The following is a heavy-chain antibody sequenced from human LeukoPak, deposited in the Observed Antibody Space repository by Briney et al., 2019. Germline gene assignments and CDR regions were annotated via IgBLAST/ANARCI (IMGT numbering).Heavy chain of an antibody. V-gene: IGHV3-7*04. CDR2: IKHDGSEE. Sequence: GVSLRLSCTASGFTFSSYWMSWVRQAPGRGLEWVANIKHDGSEEYYVDSVRGRFSISRDNAKNSLYLQMKNMRAEDTAVYYCVRGFFWFWGQGTRVTVSS. CDR1: GFTFSSYW. CDR3: VRGFFWF. D-gene: IGHD3-3*01. J-gene: IGHJ4*02.